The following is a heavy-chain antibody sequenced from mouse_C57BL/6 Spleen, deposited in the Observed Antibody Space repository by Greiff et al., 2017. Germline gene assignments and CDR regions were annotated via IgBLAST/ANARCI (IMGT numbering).Heavy chain of an antibody. CDR1: GYSFTDYN. V-gene: IGHV1-39*01. J-gene: IGHJ3*01. CDR3: ARGGPLAD. Sequence: LVKPGASVKISCKASGYSFTDYNVNWVKQSNGKSREWIGVINPNYGTTSYNQKFKSKATLTVAQSSSTAYMQLNSLTSEDSALDSCARGGPLADWGQGTLVTVSA. CDR2: INPNYGTT.